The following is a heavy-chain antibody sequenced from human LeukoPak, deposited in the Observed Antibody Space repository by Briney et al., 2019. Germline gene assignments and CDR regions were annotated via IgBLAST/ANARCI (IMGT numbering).Heavy chain of an antibody. Sequence: SETLSLTCTVSGGSISSYYWSWIRQPPGKGLEWIGYIYYSGSTNYNPSLKSRVTISVDTSKNQFSLKLSSVTAADTAVYYCARENCSGDSCSHYYFDYWGQGTLVTVSS. CDR1: GGSISSYY. V-gene: IGHV4-59*12. D-gene: IGHD2-15*01. CDR2: IYYSGST. J-gene: IGHJ4*02. CDR3: ARENCSGDSCSHYYFDY.